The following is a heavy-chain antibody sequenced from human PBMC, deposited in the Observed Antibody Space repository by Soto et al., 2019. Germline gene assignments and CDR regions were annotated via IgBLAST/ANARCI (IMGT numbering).Heavy chain of an antibody. V-gene: IGHV1-69*13. Sequence: ASVKVSCKASGGTFSSYAISWVRQAPGQGLEWMGGIIPIFGTANYAQKFQGRVTITADESTSTAYMELSSLRSEDTAVYYCARDEGGYDTYGMDVWGQGTTVTVSS. CDR2: IIPIFGTA. D-gene: IGHD5-12*01. CDR3: ARDEGGYDTYGMDV. J-gene: IGHJ6*02. CDR1: GGTFSSYA.